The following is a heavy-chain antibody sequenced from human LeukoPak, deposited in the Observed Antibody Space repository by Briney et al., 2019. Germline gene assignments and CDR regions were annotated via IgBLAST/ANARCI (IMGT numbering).Heavy chain of an antibody. V-gene: IGHV3-23*01. J-gene: IGHJ4*02. CDR1: GFTFSACA. Sequence: GGSLRLPCAASGFTFSACAMSWVRQAPGKGLEWVSTISNSDGSTYNADSVKGRFTISRDNSKNTLYLQMNSLRAEDTAVYYCAKVGRPGIPFDYWGQGALVTVSS. CDR3: AKVGRPGIPFDY. CDR2: ISNSDGST. D-gene: IGHD2-2*02.